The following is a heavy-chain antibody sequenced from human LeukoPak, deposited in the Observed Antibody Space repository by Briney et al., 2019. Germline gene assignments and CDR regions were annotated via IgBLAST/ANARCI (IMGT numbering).Heavy chain of an antibody. CDR1: GFTVSSNH. V-gene: IGHV3-66*01. D-gene: IGHD1-1*01. J-gene: IGHJ3*02. Sequence: GGSLRLPCTASGFTVSSNHMTWVRQAPGKGLQWVSVIYSGGTTYYADSVKGRFTISRDSSTSTLWLQMNSLRAEDTAVYYCARALENLAFDIWGQGTMVTVSS. CDR2: IYSGGTT. CDR3: ARALENLAFDI.